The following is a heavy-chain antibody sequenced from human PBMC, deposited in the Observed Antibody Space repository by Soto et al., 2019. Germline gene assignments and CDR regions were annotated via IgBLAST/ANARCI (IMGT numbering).Heavy chain of an antibody. Sequence: QVQLQESGPGLVKPSQTLSLTCTVSGGSISSGGYYWSWIRQHPGKGLEWIGYIYYSGSTYYNPALRRRVTISVDASKNQFSLKLGSVTAADTAVYYWARSGTAMVAIDYWGQGTLVTVSS. CDR2: IYYSGST. J-gene: IGHJ4*02. CDR3: ARSGTAMVAIDY. V-gene: IGHV4-31*03. CDR1: GGSISSGGYY. D-gene: IGHD5-18*01.